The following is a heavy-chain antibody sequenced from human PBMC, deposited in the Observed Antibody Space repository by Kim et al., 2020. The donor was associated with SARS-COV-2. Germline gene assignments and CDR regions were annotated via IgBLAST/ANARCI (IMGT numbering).Heavy chain of an antibody. J-gene: IGHJ5*02. CDR2: IIPIFGTA. V-gene: IGHV1-69*13. CDR3: ASLPGPWKRGYSYGYGWFDP. D-gene: IGHD5-18*01. CDR1: GGTFSSYA. Sequence: SVKVSCKASGGTFSSYAISWVRQAPGQGLEWMGGIIPIFGTANYAQKFQGRVTITADESTSTAYMELSSLRSEDTAVYYCASLPGPWKRGYSYGYGWFDPWGQGTLVTVSS.